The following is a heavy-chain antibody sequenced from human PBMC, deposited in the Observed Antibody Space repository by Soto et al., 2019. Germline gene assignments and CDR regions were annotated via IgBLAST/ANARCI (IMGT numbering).Heavy chain of an antibody. D-gene: IGHD1-1*01. CDR3: ARHTPELDVYYFDY. V-gene: IGHV4-59*01. Sequence: ASETLSLTCTVSGGSISSYYWSWIRQPPGKGLEWIGYIYYSGSTNYNPSLKSRVTISVDTSKNQFSLKLSSVTAADTAVYYCARHTPELDVYYFDYWGQGTLVTVSS. CDR2: IYYSGST. CDR1: GGSISSYY. J-gene: IGHJ4*02.